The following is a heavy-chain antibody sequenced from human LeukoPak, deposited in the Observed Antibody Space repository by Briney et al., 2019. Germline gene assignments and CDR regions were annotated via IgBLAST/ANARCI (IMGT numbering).Heavy chain of an antibody. Sequence: GASVTVSCKASGYTFTCYGISWVRQAPGQGLEWMGWISAYNGNTNYAQKLQGRVTMTTDTSTSTAYMELRSLRSDDTAVYYCARAAVAGQNDYWGQGTLVTVSS. CDR2: ISAYNGNT. CDR1: GYTFTCYG. D-gene: IGHD6-19*01. J-gene: IGHJ4*02. V-gene: IGHV1-18*01. CDR3: ARAAVAGQNDY.